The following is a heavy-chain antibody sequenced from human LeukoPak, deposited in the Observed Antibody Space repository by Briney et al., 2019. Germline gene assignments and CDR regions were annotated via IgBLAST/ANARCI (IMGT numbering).Heavy chain of an antibody. CDR1: GFTFSSYG. Sequence: PGGPLRLSCAASGFTFSSYGMSWVRQAPGKGLEWVSSISGSSGGTYYADSVKGRFTISRDNSKDTLYLQMNSLRAEDTAVYYCAKEGRGDAVDYWGQGTLVTVSS. V-gene: IGHV3-23*01. J-gene: IGHJ4*02. CDR2: ISGSSGGT. D-gene: IGHD3-10*01. CDR3: AKEGRGDAVDY.